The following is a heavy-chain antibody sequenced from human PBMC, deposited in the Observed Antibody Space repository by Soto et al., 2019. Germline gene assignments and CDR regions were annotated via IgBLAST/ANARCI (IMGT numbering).Heavy chain of an antibody. CDR2: IKQDGSEK. CDR3: ARGRGSGSYAFDI. Sequence: GGSLRLSCAASGFTFSSYWMSWVRQAPGKGLEWVANIKQDGSEKYYVDSVKGRFTISRDNAKNSLYLQMNSLRADDTAVYYCARGRGSGSYAFDIWGQGTMVTVSS. J-gene: IGHJ3*02. V-gene: IGHV3-7*01. CDR1: GFTFSSYW. D-gene: IGHD3-10*01.